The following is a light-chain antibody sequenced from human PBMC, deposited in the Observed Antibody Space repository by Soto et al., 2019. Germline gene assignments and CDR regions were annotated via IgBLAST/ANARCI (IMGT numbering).Light chain of an antibody. CDR2: GAS. J-gene: IGKJ4*01. CDR3: QQYGSSPALT. Sequence: IVLTQSPGTLSLSPGERATLSCRASQSVSSKYFAWYEQRRGQAPRVLIPGASSRATGIPDRFSGSGSGTDFTLTISRLEPEDFAVYYCQQYGSSPALTFGGGTKVDIK. CDR1: QSVSSKY. V-gene: IGKV3-20*01.